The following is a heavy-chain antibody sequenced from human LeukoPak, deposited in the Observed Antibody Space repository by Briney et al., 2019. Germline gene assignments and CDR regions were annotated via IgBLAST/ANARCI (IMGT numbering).Heavy chain of an antibody. Sequence: PGGSLRLSCAASGFTFSSYSMNWVRQAPGKGLEWVSSISSSSNYIYYADSVKGRFTISRDNARTSLSLQMNSLRAEDTAVYYCARVITDSNTWYASDYWGQGTLVTVSS. CDR1: GFTFSSYS. D-gene: IGHD6-13*01. V-gene: IGHV3-21*01. CDR2: ISSSSNYI. CDR3: ARVITDSNTWYASDY. J-gene: IGHJ4*02.